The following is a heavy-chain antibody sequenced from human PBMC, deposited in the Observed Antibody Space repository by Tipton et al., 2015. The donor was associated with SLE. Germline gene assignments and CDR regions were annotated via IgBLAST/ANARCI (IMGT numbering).Heavy chain of an antibody. Sequence: GSLRLSCAASGLTVSRKYMSWVRQAPGRGLEWVSSISSSSSYIYYADSVKGRFTISRDNAKNSLYLQMNSLRAEDTAVYYCARGRPDTAMGYWGQGTLVTVSS. D-gene: IGHD5-18*01. CDR3: ARGRPDTAMGY. CDR1: GLTVSRKY. CDR2: ISSSSSYI. V-gene: IGHV3-21*01. J-gene: IGHJ4*02.